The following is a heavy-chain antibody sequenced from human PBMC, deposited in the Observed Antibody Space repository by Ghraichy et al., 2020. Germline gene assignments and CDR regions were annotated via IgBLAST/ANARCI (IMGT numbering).Heavy chain of an antibody. D-gene: IGHD3-16*01. CDR3: ARPFYDHAFET. V-gene: IGHV4-39*02. Sequence: SETLSLTCTVTGASISSLDSYWGWIRQPPGKGLEWIGSVYYSGTTYYSPSLKSRVTISIDTSQNHFSLKLISVTAADTAVYYCARPFYDHAFETWGQGTKVTVSP. J-gene: IGHJ3*02. CDR1: GASISSLDSY. CDR2: VYYSGTT.